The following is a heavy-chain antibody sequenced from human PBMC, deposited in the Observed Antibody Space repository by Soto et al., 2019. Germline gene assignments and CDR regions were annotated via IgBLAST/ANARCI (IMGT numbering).Heavy chain of an antibody. CDR3: ARGIATGQLAP. CDR1: GYTFTRYT. D-gene: IGHD2-15*01. J-gene: IGHJ5*02. V-gene: IGHV1-3*01. Sequence: GASVKVSCKASGYTFTRYTMNWVRQAPGQRLEWMGWINPDNGNTKSSQKFQDRVIITRDTSASTAYMDLSSLRSEDTAVYYCARGIATGQLAPWGQGTLVNVSS. CDR2: INPDNGNT.